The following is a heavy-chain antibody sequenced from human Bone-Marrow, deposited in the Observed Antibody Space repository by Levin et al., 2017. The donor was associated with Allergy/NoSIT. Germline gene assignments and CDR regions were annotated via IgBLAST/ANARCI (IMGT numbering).Heavy chain of an antibody. D-gene: IGHD1-1*01. Sequence: ASVKVSCKASGYKFTAYYIHWVRQAPGQRPEWMAWINPRNGDTGNAERFQGRVTMTRDPSINTAYLEASDLRSGDTAIYYCAITTTGTPLGPLDYWGQGTLVTVSS. J-gene: IGHJ4*01. V-gene: IGHV1-2*02. CDR2: INPRNGDT. CDR3: AITTTGTPLGPLDY. CDR1: GYKFTAYY.